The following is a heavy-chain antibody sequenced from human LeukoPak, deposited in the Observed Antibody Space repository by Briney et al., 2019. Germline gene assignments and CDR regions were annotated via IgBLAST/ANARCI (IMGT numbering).Heavy chain of an antibody. J-gene: IGHJ4*02. D-gene: IGHD6-6*01. CDR2: FDPEDGET. CDR1: GYTLTELS. Sequence: GASVKVSCKVSGYTLTELSMHWVRQAPGKGLEWMGGFDPEDGETIYAQKFQGRVTMTEDTSTDTAYMELSSLRSEDTAVYYCATEARNSPYGSFAQNYANWGQGTLVTVSS. V-gene: IGHV1-24*01. CDR3: ATEARNSPYGSFAQNYAN.